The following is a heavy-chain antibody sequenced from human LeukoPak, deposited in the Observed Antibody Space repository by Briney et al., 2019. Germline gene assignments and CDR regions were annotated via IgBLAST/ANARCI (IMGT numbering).Heavy chain of an antibody. CDR2: ISYDGSNK. D-gene: IGHD5-24*01. CDR3: ARDSRDGYNFDY. CDR1: GFSFSSYA. J-gene: IGHJ4*02. Sequence: GGSLRLSCAASGFSFSSYAMHWVRQAPGKGLEWVALISYDGSNKYYADSVKGRFSISRDNSKNTLNLHMNSLRVEDTAVFYCARDSRDGYNFDYWGQGTLVTVSS. V-gene: IGHV3-30-3*01.